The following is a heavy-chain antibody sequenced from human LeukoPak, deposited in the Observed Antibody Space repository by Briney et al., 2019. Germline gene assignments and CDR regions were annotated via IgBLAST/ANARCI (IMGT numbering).Heavy chain of an antibody. J-gene: IGHJ5*02. CDR3: ARCPSPGWFDP. CDR2: IYYTGST. V-gene: IGHV4-30-4*08. CDR1: GGSISSDDYY. Sequence: PSETLSLTCTVSGGSISSDDYYWSWIRQPPGKGLEWIGFIYYTGSTYYNPSLKSRVTRSVDTSKNQFSLRLSSVTAADADVYYCARCPSPGWFDPWGQGTLVTVSS.